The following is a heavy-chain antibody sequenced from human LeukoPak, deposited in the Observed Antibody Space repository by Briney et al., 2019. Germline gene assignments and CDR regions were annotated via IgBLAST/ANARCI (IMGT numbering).Heavy chain of an antibody. CDR2: IYYSGST. CDR3: ARHDYGSGSYFDY. CDR1: GGSISSYY. Sequence: SETLSLTCTVSGGSISSYYWSWIRQPPGKGLEWIGYIYYSGSTNYNPSHKSRVTTSVDTSKNQFSLKLSSVTAADTAVYYCARHDYGSGSYFDYWGQGTLVTVSS. D-gene: IGHD3-10*01. J-gene: IGHJ4*02. V-gene: IGHV4-59*08.